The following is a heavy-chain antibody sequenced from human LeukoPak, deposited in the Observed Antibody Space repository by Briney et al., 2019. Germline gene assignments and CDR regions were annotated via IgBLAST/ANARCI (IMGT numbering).Heavy chain of an antibody. CDR1: GGSIGSSSYY. J-gene: IGHJ4*02. CDR2: IYYSGST. Sequence: SETLSLTCTVSGGSIGSSSYYWGWIRQPPGKGLEWIGSIYYSGSTNYNPSLKSRVTISVDTSKNQFSLKLSSVTAADTAVYYCARDRYSSGWDPHFDYWGQGTLVTVSS. CDR3: ARDRYSSGWDPHFDY. V-gene: IGHV4-39*07. D-gene: IGHD6-19*01.